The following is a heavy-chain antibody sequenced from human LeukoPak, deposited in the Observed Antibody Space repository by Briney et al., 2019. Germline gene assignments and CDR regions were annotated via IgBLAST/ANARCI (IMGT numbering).Heavy chain of an antibody. Sequence: GGSLRLSCAASGFTFSSYAMSWVRQAPGKGLEWVSAISGSGGDTDYVDSVKGRFTISRDNSKNTLYLQMSNLRAEDTAIYYCAQSAGATYLLAFDIWGQGTVVTVSS. CDR1: GFTFSSYA. D-gene: IGHD1-26*01. CDR3: AQSAGATYLLAFDI. J-gene: IGHJ3*02. CDR2: ISGSGGDT. V-gene: IGHV3-23*01.